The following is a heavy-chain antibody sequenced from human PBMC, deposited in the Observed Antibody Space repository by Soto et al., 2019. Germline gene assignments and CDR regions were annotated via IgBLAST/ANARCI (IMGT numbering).Heavy chain of an antibody. Sequence: QVQLQESGPGLVKPSETLSLTCTVSGGSVSSGSYYWSWIRQPPGKGLEWIGYIYYIGATNYNPSLKSRVTISINTSMNQFSLKLTSLTAADTAFYYCARQYISAAGRPFDYGGQGTLVTVSS. D-gene: IGHD6-13*01. CDR1: GGSVSSGSYY. V-gene: IGHV4-61*01. CDR3: ARQYISAAGRPFDY. J-gene: IGHJ4*02. CDR2: IYYIGAT.